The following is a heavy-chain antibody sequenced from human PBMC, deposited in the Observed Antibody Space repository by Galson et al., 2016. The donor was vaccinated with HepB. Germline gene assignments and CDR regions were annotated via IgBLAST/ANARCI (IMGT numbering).Heavy chain of an antibody. D-gene: IGHD1-14*01. J-gene: IGHJ2*01. CDR2: ISSSSTYI. CDR1: GFTFSSYS. Sequence: SCAASGFTFSSYSVNWVRQAPRKGLEWVSSISSSSTYIYYADSVKGRFTISRDDAKNSLYLQMNSLRAEDTALYYCARTPGTYWFFDLWGRGTLVTVSS. V-gene: IGHV3-21*06. CDR3: ARTPGTYWFFDL.